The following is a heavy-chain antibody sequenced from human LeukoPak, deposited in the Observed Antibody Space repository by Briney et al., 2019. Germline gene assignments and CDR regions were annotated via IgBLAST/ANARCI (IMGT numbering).Heavy chain of an antibody. CDR1: GFTFSSYA. V-gene: IGHV3-23*01. CDR3: ATPTKYYYDSSGYYPLGY. CDR2: ISGSGGST. D-gene: IGHD3-22*01. Sequence: GESLRLSCAASGFTFSSYAMSWVRQAPGKGLEWVSAISGSGGSTYYADSVKGRFTISRDNSKNTLYLQMNSLRAEDTAVYYCATPTKYYYDSSGYYPLGYWGQGTLVTVSS. J-gene: IGHJ4*02.